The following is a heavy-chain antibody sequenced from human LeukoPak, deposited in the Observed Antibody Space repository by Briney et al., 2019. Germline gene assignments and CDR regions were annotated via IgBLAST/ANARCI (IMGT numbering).Heavy chain of an antibody. CDR2: IIPIFGTA. CDR3: ARDQYCSGGSCLRGMDV. Sequence: GASVKVSCKASGGTFSSYAISWVRQAPGQGLEWMGGIIPIFGTANYAQKFQGRVTITADESTSTAYMELSSLRSEDTAVYYCARDQYCSGGSCLRGMDVWGQGTTVTVSS. V-gene: IGHV1-69*01. D-gene: IGHD2-15*01. CDR1: GGTFSSYA. J-gene: IGHJ6*02.